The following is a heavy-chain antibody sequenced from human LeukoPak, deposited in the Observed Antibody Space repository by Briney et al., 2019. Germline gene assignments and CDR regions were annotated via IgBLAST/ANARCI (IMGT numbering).Heavy chain of an antibody. J-gene: IGHJ4*02. D-gene: IGHD2-2*01. Sequence: PGRSLRLSCAASGFTFSSYAMSWVRQAPGKGLEWVSAISGSGGSTYYADSVKGRFTISRDNSKNTLYLQMNSLRADDTAVYYCAKENWSFGQMVPATAQEDYWGQGTLVTVSS. CDR1: GFTFSSYA. CDR2: ISGSGGST. V-gene: IGHV3-23*01. CDR3: AKENWSFGQMVPATAQEDY.